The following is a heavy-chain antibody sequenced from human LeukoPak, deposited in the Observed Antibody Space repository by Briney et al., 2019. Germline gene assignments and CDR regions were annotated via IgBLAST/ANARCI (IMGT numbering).Heavy chain of an antibody. CDR1: GFTFNNYA. CDR2: VFGSGGSA. J-gene: IGHJ4*02. V-gene: IGHV3-23*01. D-gene: IGHD3-10*01. CDR3: AKEIYAYGSRGFDY. Sequence: GGSLRLSCAASGFTFNNYAMYWVRQAPGKGLEWVAGVFGSGGSAHYTDSVKGRFTIFRDNYKNTLHLQLNSLRVEDTAVYYCAKEIYAYGSRGFDYWGQGSPVTVSS.